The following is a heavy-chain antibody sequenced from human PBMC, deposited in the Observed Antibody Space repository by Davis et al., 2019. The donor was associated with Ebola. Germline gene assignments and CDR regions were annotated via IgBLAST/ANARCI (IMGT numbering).Heavy chain of an antibody. CDR2: LYSGGTT. CDR3: ARDFSPDSSGSGY. CDR1: GFTVSNNY. J-gene: IGHJ4*02. D-gene: IGHD3-22*01. Sequence: GESLKISCAASGFTVSNNYMSWVRQAPGEGLEWVSVLYSGGTTYYADSVKGRFTISRDNSKNTLYLQMNSLRAEDTAVYYCARDFSPDSSGSGYWGQGTLVTVSS. V-gene: IGHV3-53*01.